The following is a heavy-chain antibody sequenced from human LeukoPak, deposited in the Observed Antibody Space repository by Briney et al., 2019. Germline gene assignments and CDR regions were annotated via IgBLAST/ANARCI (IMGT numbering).Heavy chain of an antibody. CDR1: GYTLTELS. V-gene: IGHV1-24*01. J-gene: IGHJ6*03. CDR2: FDPEDGET. Sequence: ASVKVSCKVSGYTLTELSMHWVRQAPGEGLEWMGGFDPEDGETIYAQKFQGRVTMTEDTSTDTAYMELSSLRSEDTAVYYCATRDSSSGSQADYYYYMDVWGKGTTVTISS. CDR3: ATRDSSSGSQADYYYYMDV. D-gene: IGHD6-13*01.